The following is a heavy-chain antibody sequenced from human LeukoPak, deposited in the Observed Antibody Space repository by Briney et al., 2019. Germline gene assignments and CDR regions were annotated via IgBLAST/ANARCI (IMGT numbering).Heavy chain of an antibody. V-gene: IGHV1-46*01. CDR1: GYTFSSYY. CDR2: INPSGGST. D-gene: IGHD5-12*01. Sequence: ASAKVSCKAPGYTFSSYYIHWVRQAPGQGLEWMGFINPSGGSTSYAQKFQGRVTMTEDTSTDTAYMELSSLRSEDTAVYYCATRTDSGYDYTEPYYFDYWGQGTLVTVSS. J-gene: IGHJ4*02. CDR3: ATRTDSGYDYTEPYYFDY.